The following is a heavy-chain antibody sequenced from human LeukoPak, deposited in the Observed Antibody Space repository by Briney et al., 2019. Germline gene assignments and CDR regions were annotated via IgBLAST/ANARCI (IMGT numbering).Heavy chain of an antibody. J-gene: IGHJ3*02. Sequence: PGGSLRLSCAASGFTFSHYSMHWVRQAPGKGLEYVSAINSNGDDTYYANSVKGRFTISRDNSKNTLYLQMNSLRAEDTAVYYCAKGYCGGDCYPHDAFDIWGQGTMVTVSS. CDR3: AKGYCGGDCYPHDAFDI. V-gene: IGHV3-64*01. CDR2: INSNGDDT. D-gene: IGHD2-21*02. CDR1: GFTFSHYS.